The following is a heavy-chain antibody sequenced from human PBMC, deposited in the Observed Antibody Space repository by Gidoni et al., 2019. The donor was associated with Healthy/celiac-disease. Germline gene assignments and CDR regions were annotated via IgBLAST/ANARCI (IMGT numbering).Heavy chain of an antibody. CDR1: GFTFSSYA. V-gene: IGHV3-23*01. D-gene: IGHD6-19*01. CDR3: AKDESYSSGWPDY. CDR2: ISGSGGST. Sequence: EVQLLESGGGLVQPGGSRRLSCAASGFTFSSYAMSWVRQAPGKGLEWVCAISGSGGSTSSADSPKGRFTISRDNSKTTLYLQMNSLRAEDTAVYYCAKDESYSSGWPDYWGQGTLVTVSS. J-gene: IGHJ4*02.